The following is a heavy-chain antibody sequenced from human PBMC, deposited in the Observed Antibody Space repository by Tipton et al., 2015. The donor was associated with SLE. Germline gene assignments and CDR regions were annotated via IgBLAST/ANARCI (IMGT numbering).Heavy chain of an antibody. J-gene: IGHJ4*02. D-gene: IGHD1-7*01. CDR1: GFSVTNNY. V-gene: IGHV3-53*01. CDR3: AGASWNYGFFDY. Sequence: GSLRLSCAASGFSVTNNYMSWVRQAPGKGLEWVSVVFNAGATYYADSVKGRFTMSRDNSMNTLSLQMNSLRAEDTAVYYCAGASWNYGFFDYWGQGTLVTVSS. CDR2: VFNAGAT.